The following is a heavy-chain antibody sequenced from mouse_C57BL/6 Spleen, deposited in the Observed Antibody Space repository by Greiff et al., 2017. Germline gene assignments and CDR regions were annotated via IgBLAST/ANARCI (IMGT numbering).Heavy chain of an antibody. Sequence: QVQLQQSGAELVKPGASVKMSCKASGYTFTSYWITWVKQRPGQGLEWIGDIYPGSGSTNSNEKFKSKATLTVDTSSSTAYMQLSSLTSEDSEVYYCARKISRGPDYWGQGTTLTVSS. J-gene: IGHJ2*01. V-gene: IGHV1-55*01. CDR1: GYTFTSYW. CDR3: ARKISRGPDY. CDR2: IYPGSGST. D-gene: IGHD3-3*01.